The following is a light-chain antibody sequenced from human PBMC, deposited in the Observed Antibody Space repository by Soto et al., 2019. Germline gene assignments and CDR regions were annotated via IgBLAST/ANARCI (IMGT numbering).Light chain of an antibody. CDR3: SSYAGSNNVV. CDR2: EVS. J-gene: IGLJ2*01. CDR1: SSDVGGYNY. V-gene: IGLV2-8*01. Sequence: QSALSQPPSASGSPGQSVTISCTGTSSDVGGYNYVSWYQQHPGKAPKLMIYEVSKRPSGVPDRFSGSKSGNTASLTDSGLQAEDDSDYYCSSYAGSNNVVFGGGTKVTVL.